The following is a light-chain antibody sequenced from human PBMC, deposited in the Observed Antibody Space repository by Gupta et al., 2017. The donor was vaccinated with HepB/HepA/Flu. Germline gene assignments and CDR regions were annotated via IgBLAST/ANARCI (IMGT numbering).Light chain of an antibody. J-gene: IGKJ5*01. CDR2: KAS. Sequence: DIQMTQSPSTLSASVGDRITITCRASQSVTTWLAWYQQKPGKAPKLLIYKASNLNIGVPSRFSGSGSGTELTLSISSRQQDDFATYYCQQYKSYSQITFGQGTRLEIK. CDR1: QSVTTW. V-gene: IGKV1-5*03. CDR3: QQYKSYSQIT.